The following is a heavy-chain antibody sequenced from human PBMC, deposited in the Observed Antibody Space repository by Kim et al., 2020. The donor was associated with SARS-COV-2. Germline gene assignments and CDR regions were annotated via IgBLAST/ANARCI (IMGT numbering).Heavy chain of an antibody. CDR3: ARKLRGLTIVFFDN. V-gene: IGHV1-3*01. Sequence: YSQEFQGRVTITRDTSASTAYVERRSLRSEDTAIYYCARKLRGLTIVFFDNWGQGHLVTVSS. J-gene: IGHJ4*02. D-gene: IGHD1-26*01.